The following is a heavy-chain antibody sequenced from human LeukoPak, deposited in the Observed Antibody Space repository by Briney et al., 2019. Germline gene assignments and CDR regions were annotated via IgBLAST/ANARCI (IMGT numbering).Heavy chain of an antibody. Sequence: ASVKVSCKASGYTFIGYYIHWVRQAPGQGLEWMGWINPNSGGTNYAQKFQGGVTMTRDTSISTVYMELSRLRSDDTAVYYCARGGYGGNVIRDYMDVWGKGTTVTVSS. CDR1: GYTFIGYY. D-gene: IGHD4-23*01. CDR2: INPNSGGT. V-gene: IGHV1-2*02. J-gene: IGHJ6*03. CDR3: ARGGYGGNVIRDYMDV.